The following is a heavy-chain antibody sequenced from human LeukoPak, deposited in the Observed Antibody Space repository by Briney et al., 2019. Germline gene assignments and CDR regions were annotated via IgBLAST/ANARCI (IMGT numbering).Heavy chain of an antibody. Sequence: SLVKVSCKASGGTFSSYAISWVRQAPGQGLEWMGRIISIFGTANYAQKFQGRVTITTDESTNTAYMELSSLRSEDTAVYYCARGDGYGDNWFDSWGQGTLVTVSS. CDR1: GGTFSSYA. CDR2: IISIFGTA. CDR3: ARGDGYGDNWFDS. D-gene: IGHD5-24*01. J-gene: IGHJ5*01. V-gene: IGHV1-69*05.